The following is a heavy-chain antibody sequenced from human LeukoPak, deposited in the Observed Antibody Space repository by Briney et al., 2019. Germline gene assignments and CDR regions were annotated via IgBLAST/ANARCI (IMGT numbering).Heavy chain of an antibody. CDR2: ISSSSRYM. D-gene: IGHD1-26*01. J-gene: IGHJ4*02. V-gene: IGHV3-21*01. CDR3: ARDLVLSRSVGASEKVDY. Sequence: GGSLRLSCAASGFTFTTYSMNWVRQAPGKGLEWVSSISSSSRYMYYADSAKAQFTVSRDNAENSLYLQMDGLRAEDTAVYYCARDLVLSRSVGASEKVDYWGQGTLVTVSS. CDR1: GFTFTTYS.